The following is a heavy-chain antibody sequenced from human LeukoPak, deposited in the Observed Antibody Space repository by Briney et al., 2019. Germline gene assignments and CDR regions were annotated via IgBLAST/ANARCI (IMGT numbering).Heavy chain of an antibody. CDR1: GFTSSGNA. D-gene: IGHD4-17*01. Sequence: GGSLRLSCAAPGFTSSGNAMNWVRQPPGKGREWLSHISSTGGTIYYADSVKGRLTVSRDNAKNSLYLQMNSLRAEDTAVYYCAKSDPYGDSLIEIWGQGALVTVSS. V-gene: IGHV3-48*03. CDR3: AKSDPYGDSLIEI. CDR2: ISSTGGTI. J-gene: IGHJ4*02.